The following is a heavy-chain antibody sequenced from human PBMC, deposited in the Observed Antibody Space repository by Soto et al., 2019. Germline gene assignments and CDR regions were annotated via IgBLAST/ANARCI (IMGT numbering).Heavy chain of an antibody. CDR3: ARDAVRDYELLGNWFDP. CDR2: ISSSSSTI. Sequence: EVQLVESGGGLVQPGGSLRLSCAASGFTFSNYSMNWVRQAPGKGLEWVSYISSSSSTIYYADSVKGRFTISRDNDKNSLYLQMNSLRDEDTAVYYCARDAVRDYELLGNWFDPWGQGTLVTVSS. CDR1: GFTFSNYS. J-gene: IGHJ5*02. V-gene: IGHV3-48*02. D-gene: IGHD4-17*01.